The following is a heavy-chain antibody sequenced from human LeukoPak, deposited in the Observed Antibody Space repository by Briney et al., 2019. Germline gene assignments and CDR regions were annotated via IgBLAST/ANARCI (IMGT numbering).Heavy chain of an antibody. J-gene: IGHJ5*02. D-gene: IGHD3-22*01. CDR2: ISAYNGNT. CDR3: ARSPVTYYYDSSGYYAPNWFDP. V-gene: IGHV1-18*04. Sequence: ASVKVSCKASGYTFTSYYMHWVRQAPGQGLEWMGWISAYNGNTNYAQKLQGRVTMTTDTSTSTAYMELRSLRSDDTAVYYCARSPVTYYYDSSGYYAPNWFDPWGQGTLVTVSS. CDR1: GYTFTSYY.